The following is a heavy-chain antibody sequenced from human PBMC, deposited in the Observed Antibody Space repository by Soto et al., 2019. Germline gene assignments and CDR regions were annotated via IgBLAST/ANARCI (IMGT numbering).Heavy chain of an antibody. V-gene: IGHV3-74*01. CDR2: INSDGSST. CDR1: GFTFSSYW. CDR3: ASQSEYSGGFDY. J-gene: IGHJ4*02. D-gene: IGHD5-12*01. Sequence: GGSLRLSCAASGFTFSSYWMHWVRQAPGKGLVWVSRINSDGSSTSYADSVKGRFTISRDNAKNTLYLQMNGLRAEDTAVYYCASQSEYSGGFDYWGQGTLVTVSS.